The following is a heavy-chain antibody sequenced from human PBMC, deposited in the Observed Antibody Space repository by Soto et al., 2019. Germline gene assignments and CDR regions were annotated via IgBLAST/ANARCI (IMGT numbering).Heavy chain of an antibody. J-gene: IGHJ4*02. Sequence: SETLSLICTVSGGSIINEDYYWTWIRQPPGKGLEWLGRVQYSGATYYNPSLRSRLTMSMDWSRNQFSLRLTSVTAADTAMYYCARATAYCGRTSCYPFDYWGQGTLVTVSS. CDR3: ARATAYCGRTSCYPFDY. CDR1: GGSIINEDYY. V-gene: IGHV4-30-4*01. D-gene: IGHD2-21*01. CDR2: VQYSGAT.